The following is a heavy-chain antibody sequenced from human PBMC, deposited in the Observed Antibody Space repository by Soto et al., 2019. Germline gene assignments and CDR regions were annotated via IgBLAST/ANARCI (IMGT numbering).Heavy chain of an antibody. J-gene: IGHJ6*03. CDR3: ERGGDWNNYHMAV. V-gene: IGHV1-69*08. CDR2: IIPILSTT. D-gene: IGHD1-1*01. Sequence: QFQLVQSGPEVKKPGSSVKVSCKASGGTFNGYTISWVRQAPGQGLEWVGRIIPILSTTNYAQKFQGRATMTADKSTSPAYMELSSLRSDDPALYCCERGGDWNNYHMAVWGKGTTVNVSS. CDR1: GGTFNGYT.